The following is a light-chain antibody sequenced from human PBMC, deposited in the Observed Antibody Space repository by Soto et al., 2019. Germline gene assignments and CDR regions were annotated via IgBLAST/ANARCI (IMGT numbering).Light chain of an antibody. CDR3: CSYAGTYTWV. CDR2: ADN. CDR1: SSVVGTYNL. Sequence: QSALTQPASVSGSPGQSITISCTGSSSVVGTYNLVSWYQQYPGKAPKLMIYADNKRPSGVSNRFSGSKSANTASLTISGLQAEDEADYYCCSYAGTYTWVFGGGTKLTVL. V-gene: IGLV2-23*01. J-gene: IGLJ3*02.